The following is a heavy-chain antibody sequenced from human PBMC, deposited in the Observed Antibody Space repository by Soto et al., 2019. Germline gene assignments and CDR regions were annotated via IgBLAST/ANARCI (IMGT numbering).Heavy chain of an antibody. J-gene: IGHJ4*02. Sequence: EVQLLESGGGLVQPGGSLRLSCAASGFTFSSYAMSWFRQAPGKGLEWVSAMSGSGGSTYYADSVKGRFTISRDHSKNTLYLQMNSLRAEDTAVYYCAKETVRYSSGWWAYWGQGTLVTVSS. D-gene: IGHD6-19*01. CDR3: AKETVRYSSGWWAY. V-gene: IGHV3-23*01. CDR2: MSGSGGST. CDR1: GFTFSSYA.